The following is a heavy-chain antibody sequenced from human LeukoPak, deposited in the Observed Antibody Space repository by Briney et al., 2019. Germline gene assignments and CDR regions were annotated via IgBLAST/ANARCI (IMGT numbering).Heavy chain of an antibody. D-gene: IGHD3-22*01. CDR2: IYYSGST. J-gene: IGHJ3*02. CDR3: ARGNYYDSRTYYRAFDI. CDR1: GGSLSSYY. Sequence: PSETLSLTCTVSGGSLSSYYWSSVRQPPGKGLEWLGYIYYSGSTKYNPSLKSRVTISVDTSKNQFSLKLSSVTAADTAAYYCARGNYYDSRTYYRAFDIWGQGTMVTVSS. V-gene: IGHV4-59*01.